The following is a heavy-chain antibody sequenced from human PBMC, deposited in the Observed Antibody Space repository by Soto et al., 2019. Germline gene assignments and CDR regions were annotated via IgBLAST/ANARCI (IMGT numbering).Heavy chain of an antibody. V-gene: IGHV3-21*02. CDR2: ISSGSSYI. D-gene: IGHD3-10*01. Sequence: DVQLEESGGGLVKPGGSLRLSCVASEFTFSVYSMNWVRQAPGKGLEWVSSISSGSSYIYYADSVKGRFTISRDNDKRSLFLHINSLRVDDTAVYYCTRDRVKIRGGYYHYYGMDVWGQGTTVTVSS. CDR3: TRDRVKIRGGYYHYYGMDV. CDR1: EFTFSVYS. J-gene: IGHJ6*02.